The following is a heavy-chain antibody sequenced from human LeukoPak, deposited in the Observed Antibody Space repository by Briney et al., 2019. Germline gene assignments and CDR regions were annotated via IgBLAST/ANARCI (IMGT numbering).Heavy chain of an antibody. Sequence: ASETLSLTCTVPGGSISSHYWSWIRQPPGKGLEWIGYIYYSGSTNYNPSLKSRVTISVDTSKNQFSLKLSSVTAADTAVYYCARDRSGSYSDYYYGMDVWGQGTTVTVSS. CDR1: GGSISSHY. D-gene: IGHD1-26*01. V-gene: IGHV4-59*11. J-gene: IGHJ6*02. CDR3: ARDRSGSYSDYYYGMDV. CDR2: IYYSGST.